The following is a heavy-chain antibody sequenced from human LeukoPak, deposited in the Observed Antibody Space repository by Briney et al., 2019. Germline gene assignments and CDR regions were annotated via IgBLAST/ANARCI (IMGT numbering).Heavy chain of an antibody. D-gene: IGHD5-18*01. J-gene: IGHJ4*02. CDR3: ARDPPGGYSYGYFAYFDY. V-gene: IGHV3-20*04. CDR2: INWNGGST. CDR1: GFTFDDYD. Sequence: GGSLRLSCAASGFTFDDYDMSWVRQAPGKGLEWVSGINWNGGSTGYADSVKGRFTTSRDNAKNSLYLQMNSLRAEDTALYYCARDPPGGYSYGYFAYFDYWGQGTLVTVSS.